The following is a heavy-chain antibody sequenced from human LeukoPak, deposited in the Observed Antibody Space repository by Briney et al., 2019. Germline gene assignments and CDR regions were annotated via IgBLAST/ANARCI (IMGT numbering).Heavy chain of an antibody. J-gene: IGHJ4*02. CDR3: AREGYDTMIVVVNYYFDY. D-gene: IGHD3-22*01. Sequence: PGGSLRLSCAASGFTFSSYAMHWVRQAPGKGLEWVAVISYDGSNKYYADSVKGRFTISRDNSKNTLYLQMNSLRAEDTAVYYCAREGYDTMIVVVNYYFDYWGQGTLVTVSS. CDR2: ISYDGSNK. V-gene: IGHV3-30*04. CDR1: GFTFSSYA.